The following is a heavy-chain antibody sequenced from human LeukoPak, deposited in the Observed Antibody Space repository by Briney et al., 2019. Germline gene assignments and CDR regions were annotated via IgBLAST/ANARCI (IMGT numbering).Heavy chain of an antibody. CDR3: ARQSHCSSTSCYGPFDP. V-gene: IGHV5-51*01. CDR2: IHPGDSDT. J-gene: IGHJ5*02. CDR1: GYSSTIYW. D-gene: IGHD2-2*01. Sequence: GESLNIYCKGSGYSSTIYWIGWVRQVPRKGLEWMGIIHPGDSDTRYSPSFQGQVTISADKSISTAYLQWSSLKASDTAMYYCARQSHCSSTSCYGPFDPWGQGTLVTVSS.